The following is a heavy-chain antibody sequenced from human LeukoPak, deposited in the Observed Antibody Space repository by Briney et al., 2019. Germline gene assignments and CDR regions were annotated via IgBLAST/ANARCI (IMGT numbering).Heavy chain of an antibody. J-gene: IGHJ6*04. D-gene: IGHD2-2*01. V-gene: IGHV3-48*02. CDR3: GTAQGECKGTTCLLRNVDV. CDR2: ISSRGGTT. Sequence: GGSLRLSCAASGFMFSRYGMNWVRQAPGKGLEWVSYISSRGGTTYYADSVKGRLTMSRDNGKNLVFLQMEGLRDEDTAIYSSGTAQGECKGTTCLLRNVDVWGKGTTVSVSS. CDR1: GFMFSRYG.